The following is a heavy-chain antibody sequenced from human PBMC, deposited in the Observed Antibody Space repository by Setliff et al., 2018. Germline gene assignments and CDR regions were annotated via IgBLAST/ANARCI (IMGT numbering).Heavy chain of an antibody. J-gene: IGHJ3*01. D-gene: IGHD3-16*01. CDR2: INPKTGGT. Sequence: ASVKVSCKASGGTFSSYAISWVRQAPGQGLEWMGWINPKTGGTNLAQKFQGGVSMTRDTSITTAYMGLSRLTSDDMAVYFCARSDHLVVDGFDVWGQGTMVTVSS. V-gene: IGHV1-2*02. CDR3: ARSDHLVVDGFDV. CDR1: GGTFSSYA.